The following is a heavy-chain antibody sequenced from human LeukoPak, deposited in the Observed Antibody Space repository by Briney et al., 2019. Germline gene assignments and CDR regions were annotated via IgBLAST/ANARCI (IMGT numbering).Heavy chain of an antibody. CDR3: ARDQGDNSYGYYAIWYAFDV. J-gene: IGHJ3*01. Sequence: VKVSCKASGGIFSSYAISWVRQSPGQGLEWMGRIVPILGIANYAQEFQGRLIITADKATSSAYMELSSLRSEDTAVYYCARDQGDNSYGYYAIWYAFDVWGQGPMVSVSS. CDR1: GGIFSSYA. V-gene: IGHV1-69*10. D-gene: IGHD5-18*01. CDR2: IVPILGIA.